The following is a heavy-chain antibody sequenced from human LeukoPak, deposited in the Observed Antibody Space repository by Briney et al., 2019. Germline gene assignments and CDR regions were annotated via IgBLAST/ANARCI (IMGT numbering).Heavy chain of an antibody. D-gene: IGHD2-2*01. CDR2: ISSSSSYT. Sequence: GGSLRLSCAASGFTFSDYYMSWIRQAPGKGLEWVSYISSSSSYTNYADSVKGRFTISRDNAKNSLYLQMNSLRAEDTAVYYCARTELVVPAATNIDYWGQGTLVTVSS. CDR1: GFTFSDYY. CDR3: ARTELVVPAATNIDY. V-gene: IGHV3-11*06. J-gene: IGHJ4*02.